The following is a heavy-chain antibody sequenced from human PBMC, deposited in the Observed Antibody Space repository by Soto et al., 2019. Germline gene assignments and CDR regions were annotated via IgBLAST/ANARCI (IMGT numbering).Heavy chain of an antibody. J-gene: IGHJ4*02. Sequence: GGSLRLSCAASGFHFSSYTMNWVRQAPGKGLEWVSSISSSGDYIYYADSVKGRFTISRDNAKNSLYLQMSSLRAGDTAMFYCARGDAYNSFDYWGQGALVTVSS. CDR1: GFHFSSYT. V-gene: IGHV3-21*01. CDR3: ARGDAYNSFDY. D-gene: IGHD1-1*01. CDR2: ISSSGDYI.